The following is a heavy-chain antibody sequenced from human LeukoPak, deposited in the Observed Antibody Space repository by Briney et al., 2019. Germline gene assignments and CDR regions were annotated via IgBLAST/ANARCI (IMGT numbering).Heavy chain of an antibody. CDR2: IYTSGST. J-gene: IGHJ5*02. Sequence: SQTLSLTCTVSGGSISSGSYYWSWIRQPAGKGLEWIGRIYTSGSTNCNPSLKSRVTISVDTSKNQFSLKLSSVTAADTAVYYCARVSNGWFDPWGQGTLVTVSS. D-gene: IGHD4-11*01. CDR1: GGSISSGSYY. V-gene: IGHV4-61*02. CDR3: ARVSNGWFDP.